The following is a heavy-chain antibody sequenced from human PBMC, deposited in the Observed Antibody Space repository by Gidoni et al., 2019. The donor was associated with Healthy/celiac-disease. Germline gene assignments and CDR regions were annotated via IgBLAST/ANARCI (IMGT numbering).Heavy chain of an antibody. J-gene: IGHJ4*02. CDR2: ISYDGSNK. V-gene: IGHV3-30-3*01. D-gene: IGHD6-6*01. CDR3: ASSSIAARQDDY. CDR1: GFTFSSYA. Sequence: QVQLVESGGGVVQPGRSLRLSCAASGFTFSSYAMHWVRQAPGKGLEWVAVISYDGSNKYYADSVKGRFTISRDNSKNTLYLQMNSLRAEDTAVYYCASSSIAARQDDYWGQGTLVTVSS.